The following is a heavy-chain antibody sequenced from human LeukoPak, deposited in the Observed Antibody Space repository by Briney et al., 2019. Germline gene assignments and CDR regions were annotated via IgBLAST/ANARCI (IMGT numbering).Heavy chain of an antibody. J-gene: IGHJ3*01. CDR3: ARDYYGSGSYMDL. Sequence: ASVKVSCKASGYTFTGYYIHWVRQAPGQGLEWMGWINPNSGGTNYAQKFQGRVTMTRDTSIRTAYIELSRLRFDDTAVYHCARDYYGSGSYMDLWGQGTMVTVSS. V-gene: IGHV1-2*02. D-gene: IGHD3-10*01. CDR2: INPNSGGT. CDR1: GYTFTGYY.